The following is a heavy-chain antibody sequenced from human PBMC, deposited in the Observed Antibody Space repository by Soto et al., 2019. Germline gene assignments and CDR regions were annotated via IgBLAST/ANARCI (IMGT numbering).Heavy chain of an antibody. Sequence: EVQLVESGGGLVKPGGSLRISCAASGFTFSSYSMNWVRQAPGKGLEWVSSISSSSSYIYYADSVKGRFTISRDNAKNSLYLQMNRLRAEDTAVYYCASPFSARSDFWSGYRYYYYYYGMDVWGQGTTVTVSS. V-gene: IGHV3-21*01. CDR2: ISSSSSYI. CDR1: GFTFSSYS. J-gene: IGHJ6*02. CDR3: ASPFSARSDFWSGYRYYYYYYGMDV. D-gene: IGHD3-3*01.